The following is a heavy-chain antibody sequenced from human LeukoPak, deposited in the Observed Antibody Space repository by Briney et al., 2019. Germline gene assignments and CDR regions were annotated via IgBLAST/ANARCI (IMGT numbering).Heavy chain of an antibody. J-gene: IGHJ6*03. Sequence: SETLSLTCTDSGGSISSYYWSWIRQPPGKGLEWIGCIYYSGYTNYKSSLKSRVTISVDTSKIHFSLKLSSVTAADTAVYYCARTTMVRGTYYMDVWGKGTTVTVSS. CDR2: IYYSGYT. V-gene: IGHV4-59*01. CDR3: ARTTMVRGTYYMDV. CDR1: GGSISSYY. D-gene: IGHD3-10*01.